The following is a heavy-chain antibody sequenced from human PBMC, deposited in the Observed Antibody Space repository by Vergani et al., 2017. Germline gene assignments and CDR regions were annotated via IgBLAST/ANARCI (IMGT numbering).Heavy chain of an antibody. V-gene: IGHV4-34*01. CDR3: ARGHWGSSWYAIFDY. J-gene: IGHJ4*02. D-gene: IGHD6-13*01. CDR2: INHSGST. Sequence: QVQLQQWGAGLLKPSETLSLTCAVYGWSFSGYYWIWIRQPPGKGLEWMGEINHSGSTNYNPSLKSRVTISVDTSKNQFSLKLRSVTAADTAVYYFARGHWGSSWYAIFDYWGQGTLVTVSS. CDR1: GWSFSGYY.